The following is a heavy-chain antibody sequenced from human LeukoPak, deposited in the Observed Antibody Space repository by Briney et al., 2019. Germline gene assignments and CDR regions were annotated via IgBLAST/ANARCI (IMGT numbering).Heavy chain of an antibody. CDR2: ISWNSGSI. Sequence: TGGSLRLSCAASGFTFDDYAMHWVRQAPGKGLEWVSGISWNSGSIGYADSVKGRFTISRDNAKNSLYLQMNSLRVEDTAVYYCATYSTRNAREFQSWGQGTLVTVSS. CDR3: ATYSTRNAREFQS. CDR1: GFTFDDYA. D-gene: IGHD4-11*01. J-gene: IGHJ1*01. V-gene: IGHV3-9*01.